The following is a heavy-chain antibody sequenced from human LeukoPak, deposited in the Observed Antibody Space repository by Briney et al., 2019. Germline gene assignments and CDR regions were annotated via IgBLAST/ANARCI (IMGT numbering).Heavy chain of an antibody. Sequence: PSETLSLICTVSGGSISSYYWSWIRQPPGKGLEWIGYIYYSGSTNYNPSLKSRVTISVDTSKNQFSLKLSSVTAADTAVYYCARMGLNCGGDCYWAFDIWGQGTMVTVSS. CDR2: IYYSGST. J-gene: IGHJ3*02. V-gene: IGHV4-59*08. CDR3: ARMGLNCGGDCYWAFDI. CDR1: GGSISSYY. D-gene: IGHD2-21*02.